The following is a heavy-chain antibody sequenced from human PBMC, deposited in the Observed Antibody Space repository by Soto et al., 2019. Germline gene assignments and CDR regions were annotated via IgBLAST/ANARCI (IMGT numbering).Heavy chain of an antibody. D-gene: IGHD6-19*01. Sequence: QVQLVQSGTEVKKPGSSVKVSCKASGGTFSNYAISWVRQAPGQGLEWMGGIIPIFGTANYAQKFQGRVTITADESTSTAYMELSSLRSEDTAVYYCAQTLGLAVAGPGRFDLWGRGTLVTVSS. CDR1: GGTFSNYA. CDR3: AQTLGLAVAGPGRFDL. J-gene: IGHJ2*01. CDR2: IIPIFGTA. V-gene: IGHV1-69*12.